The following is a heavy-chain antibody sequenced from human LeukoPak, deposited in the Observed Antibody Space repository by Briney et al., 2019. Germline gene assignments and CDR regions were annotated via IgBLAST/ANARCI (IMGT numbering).Heavy chain of an antibody. V-gene: IGHV4-4*07. CDR3: ARNGGSGTYYDGSFDY. CDR2: IYTSGST. J-gene: IGHJ4*02. CDR1: GGSISSDY. Sequence: PSETLSLTCTVSGGSISSDYWSWIRQSAGKGLEWIGRIYTSGSTNYNPSLKSRVTMSVDTSKNQFSLKLSSVTAADTAVYYCARNGGSGTYYDGSFDYWGQGTLVTVSS. D-gene: IGHD1-26*01.